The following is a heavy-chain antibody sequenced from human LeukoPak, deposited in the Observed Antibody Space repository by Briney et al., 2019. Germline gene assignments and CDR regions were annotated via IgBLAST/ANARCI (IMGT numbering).Heavy chain of an antibody. D-gene: IGHD3-10*01. J-gene: IGHJ3*02. CDR3: ARRFLLGAFDI. CDR1: GFTVSSNY. Sequence: GGSLRLSCAASGFTVSSNYMSWVRQSPGRGLEWVSVIYSGGSTYYADSVKGRFTISRDNSKNTLYLQMNSLRAEDTAVYYCARRFLLGAFDIWGQGTMVTVSS. CDR2: IYSGGST. V-gene: IGHV3-53*01.